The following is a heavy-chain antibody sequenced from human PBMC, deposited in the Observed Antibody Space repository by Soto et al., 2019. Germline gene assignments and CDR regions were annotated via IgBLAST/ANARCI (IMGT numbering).Heavy chain of an antibody. D-gene: IGHD3-10*01. Sequence: QVPLQQWGAGLLRPSETLSLTCAFYGGSFDDFYWSWVRQSPGTGLEWVGEISHAGGTNYSPSLASRVSISVDTSKNQFSLHLRSVTAADTGLYYCARGQLVWYGDLTPYHRDMDVWGQGTTVTVSS. CDR3: ARGQLVWYGDLTPYHRDMDV. CDR1: GGSFDDFY. J-gene: IGHJ6*02. V-gene: IGHV4-34*02. CDR2: ISHAGGT.